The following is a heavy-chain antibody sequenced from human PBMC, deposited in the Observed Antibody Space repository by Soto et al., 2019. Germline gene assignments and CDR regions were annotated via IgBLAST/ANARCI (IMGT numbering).Heavy chain of an antibody. CDR3: ARGPSQGGMDV. J-gene: IGHJ6*02. Sequence: SLTCTVSGGSISSYYWSWIRQPPGKGLEWIGYIYYSGSTNYNPSLESRVTISVDTSKNQFSLKLSSVTAADTAVYYCARGPSQGGMDVWGQGTTVTVSS. CDR1: GGSISSYY. V-gene: IGHV4-59*01. CDR2: IYYSGST.